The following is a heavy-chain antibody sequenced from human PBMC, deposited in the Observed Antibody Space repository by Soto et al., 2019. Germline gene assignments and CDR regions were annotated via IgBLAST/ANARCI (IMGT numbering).Heavy chain of an antibody. Sequence: EVQLVESGGGLVQPGGSLRLSCAASGFTFSDHYMDWVRQAPGKGLEWVGRTRNKANSYTTEYAASGKGRFTISRDDSKNPLYLQMNSLKHEGTAVYYCARGSASCYWCGPDYRGQGTLVTVSS. V-gene: IGHV3-72*01. CDR3: ARGSASCYWCGPDY. J-gene: IGHJ4*02. D-gene: IGHD2-2*01. CDR2: TRNKANSYTT. CDR1: GFTFSDHY.